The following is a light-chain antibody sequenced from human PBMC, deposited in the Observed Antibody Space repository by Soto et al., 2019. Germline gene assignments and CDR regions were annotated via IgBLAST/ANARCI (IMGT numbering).Light chain of an antibody. CDR1: QSVRSSY. J-gene: IGKJ3*01. V-gene: IGKV3-20*01. CDR3: QQYGDSPL. Sequence: EIVLTQSPGTLSLSPGERATLSCRASQSVRSSYLAWYQQKPGQAPRLLIYGASSRATGIPDRFSGSGSATDFTLTISRLAPEAFAVYYCQQYGDSPLFGPGTKVDIK. CDR2: GAS.